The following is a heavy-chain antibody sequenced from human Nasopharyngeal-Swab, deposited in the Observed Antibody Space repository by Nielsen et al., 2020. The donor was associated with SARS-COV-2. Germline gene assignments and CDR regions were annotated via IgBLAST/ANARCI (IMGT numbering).Heavy chain of an antibody. V-gene: IGHV4-4*02. CDR2: ISHNGNA. J-gene: IGHJ4*02. D-gene: IGHD2-2*01. CDR1: GGSISSSYW. Sequence: SETLSLTCAVSGGSISSSYWWSWVRQPPGKGLEWIGEISHNGNANYHPSLKSRVTISLDESRNQFSLNLNSVTAADTAVYYCARSRRGALDYWGQGTLVTVSS. CDR3: ARSRRGALDY.